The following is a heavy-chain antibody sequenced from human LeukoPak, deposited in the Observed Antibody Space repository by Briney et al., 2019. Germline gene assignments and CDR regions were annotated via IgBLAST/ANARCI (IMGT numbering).Heavy chain of an antibody. D-gene: IGHD1-26*01. Sequence: SETLSLTCTVSGGSISSSSYYWGWIRQPPGKGLEWIGSTYYSGSTYYNPSLKSRVTISVDTSKNQFSLKLSSVTAADTAVYYCARLLRLYFDYWGQGTLVTVSS. CDR1: GGSISSSSYY. V-gene: IGHV4-39*01. J-gene: IGHJ4*02. CDR2: TYYSGST. CDR3: ARLLRLYFDY.